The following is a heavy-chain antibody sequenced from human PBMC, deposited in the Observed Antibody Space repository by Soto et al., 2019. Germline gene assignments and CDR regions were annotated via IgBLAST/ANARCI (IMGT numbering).Heavy chain of an antibody. Sequence: PGGSLRLSCAASGFTFSSYGIHWVRQAPGKGLEWVALISYDGTDKYYADSVKGRFTISRDNSKNTLYLQMSSLGPEDTAVYYCVKARYEQLWLEDYGMDVWGQGTTVTVSS. V-gene: IGHV3-30*18. CDR3: VKARYEQLWLEDYGMDV. CDR1: GFTFSSYG. J-gene: IGHJ6*02. CDR2: ISYDGTDK. D-gene: IGHD5-18*01.